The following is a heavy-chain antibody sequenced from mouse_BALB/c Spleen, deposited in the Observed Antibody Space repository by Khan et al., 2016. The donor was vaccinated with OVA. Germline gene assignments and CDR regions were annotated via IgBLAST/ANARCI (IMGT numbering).Heavy chain of an antibody. Sequence: EVELVESGGGLVKPGGSLKLSCAASGFTFSSYTMSWVRQTPAKRLEWVATISSGGTYTYYPDSVKGRFTISSDNAKNPLYLQLSRLTSEDPAMFYGARDGNDGHWCCDVWGAGATVTVSA. CDR1: GFTFSSYT. D-gene: IGHD1-2*01. J-gene: IGHJ1*01. V-gene: IGHV5-6-4*01. CDR3: ARDGNDGHWCCDV. CDR2: ISSGGTYT.